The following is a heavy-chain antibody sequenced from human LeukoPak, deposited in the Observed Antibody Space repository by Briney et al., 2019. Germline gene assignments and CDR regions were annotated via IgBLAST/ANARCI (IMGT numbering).Heavy chain of an antibody. CDR2: IHPGDYET. Sequence: GESLKISCKASGYTFTTYWIGWVRLMPGKGLELMAIIHPGDYETKYSASFQGQVTISVDKSISTAYLQWNSLKASDTAMYYCVRHRGADYYGSGSYYNDYWGQGTLVTVSS. CDR3: VRHRGADYYGSGSYYNDY. V-gene: IGHV5-51*01. J-gene: IGHJ4*02. CDR1: GYTFTTYW. D-gene: IGHD3-10*01.